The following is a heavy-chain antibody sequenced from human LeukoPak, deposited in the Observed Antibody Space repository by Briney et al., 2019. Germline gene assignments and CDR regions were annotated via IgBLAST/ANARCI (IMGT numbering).Heavy chain of an antibody. CDR2: ISSSSINI. Sequence: PGGSLRLSCATSGFTFSGYSMNWVRQAPGKGLEWISYISSSSINIHYGDSVKGRFTISRDNAENSLYLQMNSLRAEDTAVYCCARDSIQLWPNAIDFWGQGTLVTVSS. J-gene: IGHJ4*02. V-gene: IGHV3-48*01. CDR1: GFTFSGYS. CDR3: ARDSIQLWPNAIDF. D-gene: IGHD1-1*01.